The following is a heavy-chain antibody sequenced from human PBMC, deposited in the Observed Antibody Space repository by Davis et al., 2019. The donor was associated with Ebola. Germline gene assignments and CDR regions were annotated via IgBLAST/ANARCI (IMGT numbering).Heavy chain of an antibody. D-gene: IGHD4-17*01. J-gene: IGHJ4*02. CDR1: GFTFSTYC. Sequence: GESLKISCAASGFTFSTYCMHWVRQASGTGLEWVGRIRSKANSYATAYAASVKGRFTISRDDSKNTEFLKMNSLKTEDTALYYGTTTTVTDDYWGQGTLVTVSS. CDR2: IRSKANSYAT. V-gene: IGHV3-73*01. CDR3: TTTTVTDDY.